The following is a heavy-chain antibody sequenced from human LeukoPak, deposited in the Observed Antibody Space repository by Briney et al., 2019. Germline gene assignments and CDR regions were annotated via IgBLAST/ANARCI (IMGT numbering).Heavy chain of an antibody. J-gene: IGHJ2*01. D-gene: IGHD6-19*01. V-gene: IGHV3-23*01. CDR1: GFTFSSYA. Sequence: GGSLRLSCAASGFTFSSYAMSWVRQAPGKGLEWVSAISGSGGSTYYADSVKGRFTISRDNSKNTLYLQMNSPRAEDTAVYYCAKDRSIAVAGIARLDWYFDLWGRGTLVTVSS. CDR2: ISGSGGST. CDR3: AKDRSIAVAGIARLDWYFDL.